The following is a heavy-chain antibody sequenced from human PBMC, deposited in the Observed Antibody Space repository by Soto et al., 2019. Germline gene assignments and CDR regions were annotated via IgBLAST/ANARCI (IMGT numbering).Heavy chain of an antibody. CDR1: GLDFSSFS. CDR2: ISSHSSSI. Sequence: PGGSLRLSCAAPGLDFSSFSMIWVRQAPGKGPEWVSYISSHSSSIYYADSVKGRFTISRDNSKNTLYLQMNSLRAEDTAMYYCARDHFGDFHPNYYSDYWGQGTLVTVSS. V-gene: IGHV3-48*01. J-gene: IGHJ4*02. D-gene: IGHD3-10*01. CDR3: ARDHFGDFHPNYYSDY.